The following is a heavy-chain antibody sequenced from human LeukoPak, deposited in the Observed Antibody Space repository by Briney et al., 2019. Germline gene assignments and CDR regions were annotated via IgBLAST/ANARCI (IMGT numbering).Heavy chain of an antibody. V-gene: IGHV4-59*08. CDR2: IFYSGNT. D-gene: IGHD4-17*01. CDR3: ARGGDPKYWYFNL. Sequence: SETLSLTCTVSGDSISSYYWSWIRQPPGKGLEWIGYIFYSGNTNYNPSLRSRVTISIDPSKTQFSLNLASVTAADTAVYYCARGGDPKYWYFNLWGRGTLVTVSS. J-gene: IGHJ2*01. CDR1: GDSISSYY.